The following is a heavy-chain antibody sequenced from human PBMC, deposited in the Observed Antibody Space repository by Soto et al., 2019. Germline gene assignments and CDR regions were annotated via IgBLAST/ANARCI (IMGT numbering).Heavy chain of an antibody. CDR2: INPNNGGT. D-gene: IGHD3-10*01. V-gene: IGHV1-2*02. CDR1: GDNFGDYY. J-gene: IGHJ5*02. CDR3: AGSLLRGVNWFDP. Sequence: ASVKVSCKASGDNFGDYYINWVRQAPGQRLEWMGWINPNNGGTKYAQNFQGSVIMTRDTSISTVYMQLSSLTSDDTALYFCAGSLLRGVNWFDPWGQGTLVTVSS.